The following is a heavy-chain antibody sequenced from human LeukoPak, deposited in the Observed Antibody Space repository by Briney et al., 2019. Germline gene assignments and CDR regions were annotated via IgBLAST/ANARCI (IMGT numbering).Heavy chain of an antibody. CDR2: ISGSGGST. J-gene: IGHJ1*01. CDR3: AKDFSSGWLPEYFQH. CDR1: GFTFSSYA. Sequence: GGSLRLSCAASGFTFSSYAMSWVRQAPGKGLEWVSAISGSGGSTYYADSVKGRFTISRDNSKNTLYLQMNSLRAEDTAVYYCAKDFSSGWLPEYFQHWGQGTLVTVSS. V-gene: IGHV3-23*01. D-gene: IGHD6-19*01.